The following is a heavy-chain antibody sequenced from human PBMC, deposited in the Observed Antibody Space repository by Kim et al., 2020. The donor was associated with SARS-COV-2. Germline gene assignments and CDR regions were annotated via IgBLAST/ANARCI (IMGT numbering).Heavy chain of an antibody. CDR1: GGSISSGSYY. CDR3: ARHPGGGYSSSGTRWFDP. CDR2: IYTSGST. V-gene: IGHV4-61*02. Sequence: SETLSLTCTVSGGSISSGSYYWSWIRQPAGKGLEWIGRIYTSGSTNYNPSLKSRVTISVDTSKNQFSLKLSSVTAADTAVYYCARHPGGGYSSSGTRWFDPWGQGTLVTVSS. J-gene: IGHJ5*02. D-gene: IGHD6-13*01.